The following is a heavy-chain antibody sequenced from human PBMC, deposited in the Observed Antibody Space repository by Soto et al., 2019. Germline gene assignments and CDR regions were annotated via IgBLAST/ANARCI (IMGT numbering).Heavy chain of an antibody. Sequence: QVQLVESGGGVVQPGRSLRLSCAASGFTFSSYGMHWVRQAPGKGLEWVAGIWYDGSNKYYADSVKGRFTISRDNSKNTLYLQMNSLRAEDTAVYYCARDRKGYCSSTSCYSGAFDIWGQGTMVTVSS. V-gene: IGHV3-33*01. CDR1: GFTFSSYG. D-gene: IGHD2-2*02. CDR2: IWYDGSNK. CDR3: ARDRKGYCSSTSCYSGAFDI. J-gene: IGHJ3*02.